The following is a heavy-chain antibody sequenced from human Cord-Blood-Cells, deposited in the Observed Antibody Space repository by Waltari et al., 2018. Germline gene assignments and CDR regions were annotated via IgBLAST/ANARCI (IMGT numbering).Heavy chain of an antibody. CDR3: ATDRYYGSGSYYNY. D-gene: IGHD3-10*01. J-gene: IGHJ4*02. CDR2: FDPEEGET. V-gene: IGHV1-24*01. CDR1: GYTLTELS. Sequence: VQLVQSGAEVKKPGASVKVSCKVSGYTLTELSMHWVRQAPGKGLEWMGGFDPEEGETIYAQKFQGRVTITEDTSTDTAYMELSSLRSEDTAVYYCATDRYYGSGSYYNYWGQGTLVTVSS.